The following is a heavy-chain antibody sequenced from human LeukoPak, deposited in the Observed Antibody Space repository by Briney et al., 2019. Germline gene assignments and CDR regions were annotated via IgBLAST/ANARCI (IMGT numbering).Heavy chain of an antibody. CDR2: INPNTGGT. Sequence: ASVTVSCKASGYTFTGYYMQWVRQAPGQGPEWMGWINPNTGGTNYAQTFQGRVTMTRDTSISTAYMELSRLRSADTAVYYCARDSSSYRWFDPWGQGTLVTVSS. CDR3: ARDSSSYRWFDP. D-gene: IGHD6-6*01. J-gene: IGHJ5*02. V-gene: IGHV1-2*02. CDR1: GYTFTGYY.